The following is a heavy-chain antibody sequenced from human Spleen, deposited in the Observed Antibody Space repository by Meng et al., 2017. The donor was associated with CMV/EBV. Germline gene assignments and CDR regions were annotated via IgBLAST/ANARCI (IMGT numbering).Heavy chain of an antibody. CDR2: INHSGST. CDR3: ARGIVVAYYFDY. CDR1: GGSFSGYY. Sequence: GSLRLSCAVYGGSFSGYYWSWIRQPPGKGLEWIGEINHSGSTNYNPSLKSRVTISVDTSKNQFSLKLSSVTAADTAVYYCARGIVVAYYFDYWGQGTLVTVSS. V-gene: IGHV4-34*01. D-gene: IGHD2-21*01. J-gene: IGHJ4*02.